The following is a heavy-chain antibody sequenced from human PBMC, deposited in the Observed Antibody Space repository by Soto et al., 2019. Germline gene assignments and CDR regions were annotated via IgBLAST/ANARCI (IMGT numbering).Heavy chain of an antibody. CDR1: GGSISSSSYY. CDR2: IYYSGST. J-gene: IGHJ6*02. Sequence: QLQLQESGPGLVKPSETLSLTCTVSGGSISSSSYYWGWIRQPPGKGLEWIGSIYYSGSTYYNPSLKSRVTISVDTSKNQFSLKLSSVTAADTAVYYCHTGRSPVYYYYGMDVWGQGTTVTVSS. CDR3: HTGRSPVYYYYGMDV. D-gene: IGHD2-8*02. V-gene: IGHV4-39*01.